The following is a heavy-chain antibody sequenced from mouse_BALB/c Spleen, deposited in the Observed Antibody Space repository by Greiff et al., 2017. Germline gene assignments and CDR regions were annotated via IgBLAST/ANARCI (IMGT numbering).Heavy chain of an antibody. CDR3: TRDLLYYGYDEAYAMDY. CDR2: ISSGGSYT. V-gene: IGHV5-6-4*01. CDR1: GFTFSSYT. Sequence: EVKLMESGGGLVKPGGSLKLSCAASGFTFSSYTMSWVRQTPEKRLEWVATISSGGSYTYYPDSVKGRFTISRDNAKNTLYLQMSSLKSEDTAMYYCTRDLLYYGYDEAYAMDYWGQGTSVTVSS. J-gene: IGHJ4*01. D-gene: IGHD2-2*01.